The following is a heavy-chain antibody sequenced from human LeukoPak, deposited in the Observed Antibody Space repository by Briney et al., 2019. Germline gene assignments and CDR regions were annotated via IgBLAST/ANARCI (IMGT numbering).Heavy chain of an antibody. J-gene: IGHJ4*02. CDR2: IYHSGGT. D-gene: IGHD6-13*01. CDR1: GGSISSGGYS. CDR3: ARVSSSWYYFDY. Sequence: SETLSLTCAVSGGSISSGGYSWSWIRQPPGKGLEWIGYIYHSGGTYYNPSLKSRVTISVDRSKNQFSLKLSSVTAADTAVYYCARVSSSWYYFDYWGQGTLVTVSS. V-gene: IGHV4-30-2*01.